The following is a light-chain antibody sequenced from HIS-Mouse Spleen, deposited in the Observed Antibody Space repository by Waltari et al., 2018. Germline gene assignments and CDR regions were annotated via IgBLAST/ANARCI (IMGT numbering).Light chain of an antibody. Sequence: QSALTQPASVSGSPGQSITISCTGTSSDVGGYNYVSWYQQHPGKAPKLIIYDVSNRPSGVSNRFAGSKSDNTASLTISGIQAEDEADYYCSSYTSSSTVVFGGGTKLTVL. CDR1: SSDVGGYNY. CDR3: SSYTSSSTVV. J-gene: IGLJ2*01. CDR2: DVS. V-gene: IGLV2-14*03.